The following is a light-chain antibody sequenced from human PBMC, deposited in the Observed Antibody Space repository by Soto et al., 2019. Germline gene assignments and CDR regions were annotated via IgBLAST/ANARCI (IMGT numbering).Light chain of an antibody. CDR1: SSDIGAYNY. J-gene: IGLJ3*02. CDR2: DVN. V-gene: IGLV2-14*01. CDR3: SSYTISRIRV. Sequence: QSALTQPASVSGSPGQSITISCTGSSSDIGAYNYVSWYQQHPGKAPKLMIYDVNNWPSGVSYRFSGSKSGSTASLTISGLQAEDEADYYCSSYTISRIRVFGGGTKLTVL.